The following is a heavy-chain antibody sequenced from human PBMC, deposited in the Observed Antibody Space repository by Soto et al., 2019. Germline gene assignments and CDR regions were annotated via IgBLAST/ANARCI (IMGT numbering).Heavy chain of an antibody. D-gene: IGHD3-10*01. CDR1: GGSMNTYY. CDR3: ASLGYHYGSGSYPLDY. J-gene: IGHJ4*02. Sequence: PSETLSLTCTVSGGSMNTYYWGWFRQPPGKGLEWVGYIYYSGSTTYSPSLKSRVTISVDTSKNQFSLNLRSVTAADTAVYYCASLGYHYGSGSYPLDYWGQGNLVTVSS. V-gene: IGHV4-59*08. CDR2: IYYSGST.